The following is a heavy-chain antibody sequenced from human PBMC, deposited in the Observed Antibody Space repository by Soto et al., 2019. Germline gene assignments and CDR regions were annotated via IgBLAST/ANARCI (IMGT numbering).Heavy chain of an antibody. D-gene: IGHD3-22*01. CDR1: GGTFNSYA. CDR3: ARPMRYYYDSSGQSAWFDP. V-gene: IGHV1-69*13. CDR2: IIPIFGTA. J-gene: IGHJ5*02. Sequence: SVKVSCKASGGTFNSYAISWVRQAPGQGLEWMGGIIPIFGTAKYAQKFQGRVTITADESTSTAYMELSSLRSEDTAVYYCARPMRYYYDSSGQSAWFDPWGQGTLVTVSS.